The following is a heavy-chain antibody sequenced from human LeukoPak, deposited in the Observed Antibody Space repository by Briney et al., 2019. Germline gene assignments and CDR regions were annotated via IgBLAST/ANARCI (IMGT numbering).Heavy chain of an antibody. D-gene: IGHD2-2*01. CDR3: ARSCSSTSCPAKDY. CDR1: GYTFTSYG. J-gene: IGHJ4*02. CDR2: ISAYNGNT. V-gene: IGHV1-18*01. Sequence: ASVKVSCKASGYTFTSYGISWVRQAPGQGLEWMGWISAYNGNTNYAQKLQGRVTMTTDTSTSTAYMELRSLRSDDTAVYYCARSCSSTSCPAKDYWGQGTLVTVSS.